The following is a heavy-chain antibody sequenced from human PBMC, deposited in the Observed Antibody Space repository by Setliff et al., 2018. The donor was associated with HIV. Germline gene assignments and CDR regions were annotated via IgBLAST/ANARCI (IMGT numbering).Heavy chain of an antibody. Sequence: GESLKISCKGFGYSFTNYWIGWVRQMPGKGLEWMGIIYPADSHTSYRPSFQGHVTISADKSISTAYLQWSSLKASDTAMYYCARTSGARTTDYWGQGTLVTVS. D-gene: IGHD1-1*01. V-gene: IGHV5-51*01. CDR2: IYPADSHT. CDR3: ARTSGARTTDY. J-gene: IGHJ4*02. CDR1: GYSFTNYW.